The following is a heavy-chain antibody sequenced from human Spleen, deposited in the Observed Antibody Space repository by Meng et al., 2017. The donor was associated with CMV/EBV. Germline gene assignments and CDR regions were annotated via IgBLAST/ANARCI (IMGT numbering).Heavy chain of an antibody. Sequence: SGASSGFTFGGYGMPWVRQAPGKGLEWVAVIWYDGSNKYYADSVKGRFTISRDNSKNTLYLQMNSLRAEDTAVYYCAAGGPPPYDYWGQGTLVTVSS. J-gene: IGHJ4*02. CDR1: GFTFGGYG. CDR2: IWYDGSNK. D-gene: IGHD3-10*01. V-gene: IGHV3-33*01. CDR3: AAGGPPPYDY.